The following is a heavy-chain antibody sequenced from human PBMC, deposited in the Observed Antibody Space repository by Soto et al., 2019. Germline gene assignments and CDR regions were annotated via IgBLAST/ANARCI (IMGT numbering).Heavy chain of an antibody. CDR3: AKYVRGYDDDTLDI. V-gene: IGHV3-30*18. J-gene: IGHJ3*02. CDR1: GFTFSNYG. CDR2: ISYDGSKK. D-gene: IGHD3-16*01. Sequence: GGSLRLSCAASGFTFSNYGMHGVRQAPGKGLEWVAVISYDGSKKYYADSVKGRFTISRDNSKNTLFLQMSSLRAEDTVFFYWAKYVRGYDDDTLDIWGQGTMVTVSS.